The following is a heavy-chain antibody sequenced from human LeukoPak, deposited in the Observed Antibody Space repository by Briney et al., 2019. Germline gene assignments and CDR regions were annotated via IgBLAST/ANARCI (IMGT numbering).Heavy chain of an antibody. CDR3: AKSSYYDTSGSYREYYFDY. D-gene: IGHD3-22*01. CDR1: GFTFSSYA. Sequence: PGGSLRLSCAASGFTFSSYAMSWVRQAPGKGLEWVSAISGSGGSTYYADSVKGRFTISRDNSKSTLYLQMNSLRAEDTAVYYCAKSSYYDTSGSYREYYFDYWGQGALVTVSS. CDR2: ISGSGGST. J-gene: IGHJ4*02. V-gene: IGHV3-23*01.